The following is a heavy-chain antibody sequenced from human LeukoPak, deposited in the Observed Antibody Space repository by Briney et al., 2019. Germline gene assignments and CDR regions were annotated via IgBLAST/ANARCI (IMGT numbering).Heavy chain of an antibody. J-gene: IGHJ4*02. CDR1: GYTFTGYY. CDR3: ARSGTAESLVLDY. D-gene: IGHD7-27*01. Sequence: ASVKVSCKASGYTFTGYYMHWVRQAPGQGLEWMGWIYRNSDGTHYAQKFQDRVAMTTDTSISTAYLELSRLRSNDTAVYYCARSGTAESLVLDYCGQGTLVTVSS. V-gene: IGHV1-2*02. CDR2: IYRNSDGT.